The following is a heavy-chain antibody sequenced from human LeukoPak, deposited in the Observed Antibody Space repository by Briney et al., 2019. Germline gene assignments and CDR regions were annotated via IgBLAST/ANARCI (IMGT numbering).Heavy chain of an antibody. CDR1: GGSISSYY. CDR3: ARGTIRIFAFDI. J-gene: IGHJ3*02. V-gene: IGHV4-59*08. D-gene: IGHD3-3*01. CDR2: IYCSGST. Sequence: SETLSLTCTVSGGSISSYYWSWIRQPPGKGLEWIGYIYCSGSTNYNPSLKSRVTISVDTSKNQFSLKLSSVTAADTAVYYCARGTIRIFAFDIWGQGTMVTVSS.